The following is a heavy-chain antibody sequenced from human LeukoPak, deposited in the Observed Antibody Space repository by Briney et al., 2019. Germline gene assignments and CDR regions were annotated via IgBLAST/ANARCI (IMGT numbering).Heavy chain of an antibody. V-gene: IGHV6-1*01. Sequence: PSQTFSLTCGISGDSFSSNSAAWNWIRQSPSRGLEWLGRTYYRSKWFINYAPSVKSRIIINPDTPKNQVSLQLNSVTPEDTAVYYCTRSDCSSGRCPGFDNWGQGTLVTVSS. CDR2: TYYRSKWFI. CDR3: TRSDCSSGRCPGFDN. D-gene: IGHD6-19*01. CDR1: GDSFSSNSAA. J-gene: IGHJ4*02.